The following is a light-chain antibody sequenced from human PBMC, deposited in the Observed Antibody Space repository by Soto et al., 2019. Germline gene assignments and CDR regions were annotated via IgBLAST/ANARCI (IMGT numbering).Light chain of an antibody. CDR3: QQYNNCPQT. CDR1: QSLSSN. J-gene: IGKJ1*01. CDR2: GAS. V-gene: IGKV3-15*01. Sequence: EIVMTLSPATRFVSQGEGATFYCGPSQSLSSNLAWFQQKPGHAPRLLVYGASTRAAGIPARFSGSGSGAQFTLTISSLQSEDFAVYYCQQYNNCPQTVGQGTKGDIK.